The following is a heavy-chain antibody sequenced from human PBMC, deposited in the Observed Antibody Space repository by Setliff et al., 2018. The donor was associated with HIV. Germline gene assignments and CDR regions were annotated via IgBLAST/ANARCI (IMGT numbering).Heavy chain of an antibody. J-gene: IGHJ4*02. Sequence: SETLSLTCTVPGGSISSTNYYWGWIRQTPGKGLEWIGSIYYSGTTYYNPSLKSRVTMSVDTSTSRLSLKVHSVTAADTAMYYCARGSHGTSWTDYWGQGTLVTVSS. CDR1: GGSISSTNYY. V-gene: IGHV4-39*07. D-gene: IGHD6-13*01. CDR2: IYYSGTT. CDR3: ARGSHGTSWTDY.